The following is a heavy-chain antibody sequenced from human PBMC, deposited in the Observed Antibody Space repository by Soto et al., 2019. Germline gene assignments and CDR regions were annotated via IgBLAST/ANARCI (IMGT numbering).Heavy chain of an antibody. V-gene: IGHV1-18*01. D-gene: IGHD1-1*01. J-gene: IGHJ4*02. CDR1: GYTFTSYG. CDR3: ARGRYGDY. Sequence: QVHLVQSGAEVKKPGASVKVSCKASGYTFTSYGITWVRQAPGQGLEWMGWISAHNGNTDYAQKLQGRVIVTRDTSTSTAYMELRSLRSDDTAVYYRARGRYGDYWGQGVLVTVSS. CDR2: ISAHNGNT.